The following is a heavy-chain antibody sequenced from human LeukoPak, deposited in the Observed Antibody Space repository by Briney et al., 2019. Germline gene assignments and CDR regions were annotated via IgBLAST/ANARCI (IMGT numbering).Heavy chain of an antibody. CDR3: ARSRIAAAGTDY. Sequence: SETLSLTCTVSGGSISSYYWSWIRQPPGKGLEWIGYIYYSGTTNYNPSLKSRVTISVDTSKNQSSLKLSSVTAADTAVYYCARSRIAAAGTDYWGQGTLVTVSS. CDR1: GGSISSYY. CDR2: IYYSGTT. J-gene: IGHJ4*02. D-gene: IGHD6-13*01. V-gene: IGHV4-59*12.